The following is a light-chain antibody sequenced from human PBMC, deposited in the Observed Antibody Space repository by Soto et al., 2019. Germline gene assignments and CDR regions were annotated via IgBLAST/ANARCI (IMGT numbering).Light chain of an antibody. CDR3: QQYGTSPSWT. J-gene: IGKJ1*01. CDR1: QSVSSNT. V-gene: IGKV3-20*01. CDR2: GAS. Sequence: ETVLTQSPGTLSLSPGESATLSCRASQSVSSNTLAWYQQKPGQAPRLLMYGASTRATGNPDRFSGSGSGTDFTLTVSRLEPDDFAVYYCQQYGTSPSWTFGQGTKVEIK.